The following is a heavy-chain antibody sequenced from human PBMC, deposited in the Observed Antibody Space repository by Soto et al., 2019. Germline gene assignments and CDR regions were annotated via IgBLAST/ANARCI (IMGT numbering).Heavy chain of an antibody. CDR3: ARDSNYNDTSGNYGATGFSS. Sequence: GVSLRLSCAASGFTFSSYGMHWVRQAPGKGLEWVAVISYDGSNKYYADSVKGRFTISRDNSRNTLYLQMNSLRAEDTAVYYRARDSNYNDTSGNYGATGFSSWGLGIMVTLSS. J-gene: IGHJ5*02. CDR2: ISYDGSNK. D-gene: IGHD3-22*01. CDR1: GFTFSSYG. V-gene: IGHV3-30*03.